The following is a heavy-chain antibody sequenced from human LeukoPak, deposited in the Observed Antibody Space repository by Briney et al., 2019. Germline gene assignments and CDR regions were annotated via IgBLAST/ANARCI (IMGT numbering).Heavy chain of an antibody. J-gene: IGHJ4*02. Sequence: ASVKVSCKASGYTFTGYDINWVRQATGQGLEWMGWMNPNSGNTGYAQKFQGRVTMTRDTSITTAYMELSRLRSDDTAVYYCARDRGRNWGSDYWGQGTLVTVSS. CDR3: ARDRGRNWGSDY. CDR1: GYTFTGYD. CDR2: MNPNSGNT. D-gene: IGHD7-27*01. V-gene: IGHV1-8*02.